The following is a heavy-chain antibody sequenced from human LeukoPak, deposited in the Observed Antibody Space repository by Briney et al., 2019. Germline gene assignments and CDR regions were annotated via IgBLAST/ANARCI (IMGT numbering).Heavy chain of an antibody. CDR1: GFTFSSSG. V-gene: IGHV3-23*01. J-gene: IGHJ3*02. Sequence: GGSLRLSCAASGFTFSSSGMSWVRQAPGKGLEWVSGITGSGGSTYYADSVKGRFTISRDNSKNTLYLQMNSLRAEDTAVYYCAKDGGSYYDAFDIWGQGTMVTVSS. CDR3: AKDGGSYYDAFDI. D-gene: IGHD1-26*01. CDR2: ITGSGGST.